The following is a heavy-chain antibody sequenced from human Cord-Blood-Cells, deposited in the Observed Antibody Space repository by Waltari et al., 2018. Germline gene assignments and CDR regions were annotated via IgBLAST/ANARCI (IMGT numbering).Heavy chain of an antibody. CDR1: GLTFDDYA. CDR3: AKDPLLRNWGFAFDI. D-gene: IGHD7-27*01. CDR2: ISWDGGST. V-gene: IGHV3-43D*04. J-gene: IGHJ3*02. Sequence: EVQLVESGGVVVQPGGSLRLSCAASGLTFDDYAMHWVRQAPGKGLEWVSLISWDGGSTYYADSVKGRFTISRDNSKNSLYLQMNSLRAEDTALYYCAKDPLLRNWGFAFDIWGQGTMVTVSS.